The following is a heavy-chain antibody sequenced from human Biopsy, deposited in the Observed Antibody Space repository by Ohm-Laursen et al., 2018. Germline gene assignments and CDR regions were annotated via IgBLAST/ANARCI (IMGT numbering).Heavy chain of an antibody. J-gene: IGHJ5*02. Sequence: TLSLTCSVSGGSISSSTPDYWAWLRQPPGQGLECIGSIFYTGIIFYNPSLRSRVSISVDTSKNQFSLNLNSVTASDTALYYCARHPTGFWFDPWGQGTLVIVSS. CDR1: GGSISSSTPDY. CDR2: IFYTGII. CDR3: ARHPTGFWFDP. V-gene: IGHV4-39*01.